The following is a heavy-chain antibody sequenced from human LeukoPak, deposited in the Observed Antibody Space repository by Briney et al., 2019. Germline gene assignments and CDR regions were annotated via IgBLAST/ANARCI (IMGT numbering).Heavy chain of an antibody. CDR1: EYTLTELS. J-gene: IGHJ6*02. Sequence: ASVKVSCKVSEYTLTELSMHWVRQAPGKGLEWMGGFDPGDGETIYAQKFQGRVTMTEDTSTDTAYMELSSLRSEDTAVYYCATVPGTHEDYYYGMDVWGQGTTVTVSS. CDR3: ATVPGTHEDYYYGMDV. V-gene: IGHV1-24*01. CDR2: FDPGDGET.